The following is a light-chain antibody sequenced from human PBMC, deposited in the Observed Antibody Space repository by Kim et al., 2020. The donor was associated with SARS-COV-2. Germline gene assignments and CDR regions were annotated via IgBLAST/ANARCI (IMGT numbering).Light chain of an antibody. Sequence: EIVLTQSPVFQSVTPKEKVTITCRASQSVGSSLHWYQQKPDQSPRLLIKYTSQSISGVPSRFSGSGSGTDFTLTINSLEAEDAATYYCHQSSSFLGTFGQGTRVEIK. CDR1: QSVGSS. V-gene: IGKV6-21*02. CDR2: YTS. CDR3: HQSSSFLGT. J-gene: IGKJ1*01.